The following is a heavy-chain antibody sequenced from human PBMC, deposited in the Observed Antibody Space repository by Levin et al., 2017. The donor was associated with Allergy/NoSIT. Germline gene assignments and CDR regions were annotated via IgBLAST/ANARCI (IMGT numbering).Heavy chain of an antibody. CDR3: AKDTYYYDRSGYYSDY. V-gene: IGHV3-23*01. CDR2: ISGSGGST. Sequence: GGSLRLSCAASGFTFSSYAMSWVRQAPGKGLEWVSAISGSGGSTYYADSVKGRFTISRDNSKNTLYLQMNSLRAEDTAVYYCAKDTYYYDRSGYYSDYWGQGTLVTVSS. J-gene: IGHJ4*02. CDR1: GFTFSSYA. D-gene: IGHD3-22*01.